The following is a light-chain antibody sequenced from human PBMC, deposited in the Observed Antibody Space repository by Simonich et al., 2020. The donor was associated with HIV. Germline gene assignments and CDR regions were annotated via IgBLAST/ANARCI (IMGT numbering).Light chain of an antibody. CDR1: YTDVGAYNY. V-gene: IGLV2-14*03. J-gene: IGLJ3*02. CDR2: VVS. Sequence: QSALAQPASVSGSPGQSITISCTGTYTDVGAYNYVSWYQQHPGKAPKLIVYVVSKRPSGVSNRFSGSKSGNAASLTISGLQAEDEADYYCSSYTSITTWVFGGGTKLTVL. CDR3: SSYTSITTWV.